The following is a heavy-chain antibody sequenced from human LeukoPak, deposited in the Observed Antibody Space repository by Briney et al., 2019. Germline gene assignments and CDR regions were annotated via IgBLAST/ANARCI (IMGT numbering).Heavy chain of an antibody. V-gene: IGHV3-30*04. D-gene: IGHD3/OR15-3a*01. J-gene: IGHJ4*02. Sequence: PGGSLRLSCAASGFTFSSYAMHWVRQAPGKGLEWVAVISYDGSNKYYADSVKGRFTISRDNSKNTLYLQMNSLRAEDTAVYYCARDRGDFWTGYYTNYFDYWGQGTLVTVSS. CDR1: GFTFSSYA. CDR2: ISYDGSNK. CDR3: ARDRGDFWTGYYTNYFDY.